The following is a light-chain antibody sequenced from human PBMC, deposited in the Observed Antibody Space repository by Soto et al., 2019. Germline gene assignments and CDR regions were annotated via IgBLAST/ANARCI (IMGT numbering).Light chain of an antibody. CDR1: QGIRSA. CDR2: AAS. CDR3: VQDYNYPIT. J-gene: IGKJ5*01. V-gene: IGKV1-6*01. Sequence: IQMTQSPSSLSASVGDRVTLTCRASQGIRSALAWYQQKPGQAPKVVIYAASILQSGVPPRFSGSGSGADFTLPISSLQPEDFATYYCVQDYNYPITFGQGTRLDIK.